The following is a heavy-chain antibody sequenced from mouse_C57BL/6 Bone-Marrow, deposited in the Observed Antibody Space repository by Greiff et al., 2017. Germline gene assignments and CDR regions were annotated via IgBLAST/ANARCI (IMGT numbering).Heavy chain of an antibody. CDR3: ARGGDYAMDY. CDR1: GYAFSSSW. CDR2: IYPGDGDT. J-gene: IGHJ4*01. V-gene: IGHV1-82*01. Sequence: VQLQESGPELVTPGASVQISCKASGYAFSSSWMNWVKQRPGKGLEWIGRIYPGDGDTNYNGKFKGKATLTADKSSSTAYMQLSSLTSEDSAVYFCARGGDYAMDYWGQGTSVTVSS.